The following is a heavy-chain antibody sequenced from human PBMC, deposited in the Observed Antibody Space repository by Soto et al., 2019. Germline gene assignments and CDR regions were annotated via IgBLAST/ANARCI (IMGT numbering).Heavy chain of an antibody. V-gene: IGHV3-11*01. D-gene: IGHD6-25*01. CDR3: ARGGSGWTRGGWIGP. CDR2: ISDSGNTI. J-gene: IGHJ5*02. Sequence: PGGSLTLSCAASGFSCSDYYMIWVRQAPGKGLEWLSYISDSGNTIYYADSVRAQFTIFRDNAANSVYLQMTGLSDGDTAFYYCARGGSGWTRGGWIGPGGQGSLVTVSS. CDR1: GFSCSDYY.